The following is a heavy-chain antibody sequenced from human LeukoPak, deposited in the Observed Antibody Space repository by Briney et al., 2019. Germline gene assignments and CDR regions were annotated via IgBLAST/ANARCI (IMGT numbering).Heavy chain of an antibody. D-gene: IGHD5/OR15-5a*01. V-gene: IGHV4-4*07. CDR2: LHSSGST. J-gene: IGHJ4*02. CDR3: GGKSLRQNYFDY. CDR1: AGSISSYY. Sequence: SQTLSLACTVYAGSISSYYWNWIRQPAEKGLEWIGRLHSSGSTNYSPSLKSRVTLSLDTSKNQFSLNLSSVTAGATAVYYGGGKSLRQNYFDYWGQGILVTVSS.